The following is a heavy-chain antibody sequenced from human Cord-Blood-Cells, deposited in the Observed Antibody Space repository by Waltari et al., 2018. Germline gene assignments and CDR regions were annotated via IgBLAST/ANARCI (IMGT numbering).Heavy chain of an antibody. Sequence: QVQLVQSGAEVKKPGSSVQVSCKASGGTLSSYAISWLPTAPGQGLEWMGGIIPIFGTANYAQKFQGRVTITADESTSTAYMELSSLRSEDTAVYYCARVATDWGLGFDYWGQGTLVTVSS. D-gene: IGHD7-27*01. CDR2: IIPIFGTA. CDR3: ARVATDWGLGFDY. V-gene: IGHV1-69*01. CDR1: GGTLSSYA. J-gene: IGHJ4*02.